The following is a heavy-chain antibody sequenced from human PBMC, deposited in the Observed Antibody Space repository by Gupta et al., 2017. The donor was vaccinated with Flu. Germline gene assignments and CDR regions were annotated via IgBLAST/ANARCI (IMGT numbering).Heavy chain of an antibody. CDR2: INHSGST. J-gene: IGHJ6*02. Sequence: QVQLQQWGAGLLKPSETLSLTCAVYGGSFSGYYWSWIRQPPGKGLEWIGEINHSGSTNYNPSLKSRVTISVDTSKNQFSLKLSSVTAADTAVYYCARGIAARPRNGMDVWGQGTTVTVSS. D-gene: IGHD6-6*01. CDR1: GGSFSGYY. CDR3: ARGIAARPRNGMDV. V-gene: IGHV4-34*01.